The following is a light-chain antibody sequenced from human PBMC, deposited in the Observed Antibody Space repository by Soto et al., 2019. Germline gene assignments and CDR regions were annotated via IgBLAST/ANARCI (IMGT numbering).Light chain of an antibody. CDR1: RTVSNN. CDR3: HQYNNWPPDA. V-gene: IGKV3-15*01. J-gene: IGKJ2*01. Sequence: EVLLTQSPATLSVSPGERATLSCRASRTVSNNLAWYQQRSGQAPILLIFGASVRATGIPARFSGSGSGTEFTLTITNVQSEDFAVYYCHQYNNWPPDAFGQGTKLDIK. CDR2: GAS.